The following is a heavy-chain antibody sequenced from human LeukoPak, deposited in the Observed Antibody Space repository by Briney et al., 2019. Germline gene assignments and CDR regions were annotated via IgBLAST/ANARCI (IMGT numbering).Heavy chain of an antibody. V-gene: IGHV4-34*01. CDR2: INHSGST. CDR1: GGSFSGYY. Sequence: PSETLSLTCAVYGGSFSGYYWSWIRQPPGKGLEWIGEINHSGSTNYNPSLKSRVAISVDTSKNQSSLKLSSVTAADTAVYYCARGRNGYYYGSGSYYPWGQGTLVTVSS. D-gene: IGHD3-10*01. J-gene: IGHJ5*02. CDR3: ARGRNGYYYGSGSYYP.